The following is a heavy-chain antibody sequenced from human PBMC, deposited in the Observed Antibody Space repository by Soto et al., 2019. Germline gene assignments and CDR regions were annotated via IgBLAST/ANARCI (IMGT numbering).Heavy chain of an antibody. CDR3: ARTPTLYSSSWSPPPDGSYYYGMDV. CDR2: INSDGSST. J-gene: IGHJ6*02. V-gene: IGHV3-74*01. D-gene: IGHD6-13*01. Sequence: GGSLRLSCAASVFTFSSYWMHWVRQAPGKGLVWVSRINSDGSSTSYADSVKGRFTISRDNAKNTLYLQMNSLRAEDTAVYYCARTPTLYSSSWSPPPDGSYYYGMDVWGQGTTVTVSS. CDR1: VFTFSSYW.